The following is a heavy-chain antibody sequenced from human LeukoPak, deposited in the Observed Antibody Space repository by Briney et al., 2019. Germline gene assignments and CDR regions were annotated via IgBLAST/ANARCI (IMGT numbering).Heavy chain of an antibody. V-gene: IGHV3-13*04. Sequence: PGGSLRLSCAASGFTFSSYDMHWVRQGTGKGLEWVSAIGTAGDTYYPGSVKGRFTTSRENVKNSLYLQMNSLRVGDTAVYYCARGRGWGTFDIWGQGTMVTVSS. D-gene: IGHD3-10*01. CDR3: ARGRGWGTFDI. CDR2: IGTAGDT. J-gene: IGHJ3*02. CDR1: GFTFSSYD.